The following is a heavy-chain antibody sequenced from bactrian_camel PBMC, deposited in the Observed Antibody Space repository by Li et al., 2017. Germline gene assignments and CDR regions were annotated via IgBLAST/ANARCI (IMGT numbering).Heavy chain of an antibody. CDR1: GYTYGDCC. CDR3: AADLGTSVCSNMEYVPNFDH. J-gene: IGHJ4*01. D-gene: IGHD6*01. V-gene: IGHV3S55*01. CDR2: IDSDGFI. Sequence: QVQLVESGGGSVQSGGSLRLSCAASGYTYGDCCMGWFRLAPGKEREGVATIDSDGFIRYADSVKGRFTISQGYARNTLYLQMNSLKPEDTATYYCAADLGTSVCSNMEYVPNFDHRGRGTQVTVS.